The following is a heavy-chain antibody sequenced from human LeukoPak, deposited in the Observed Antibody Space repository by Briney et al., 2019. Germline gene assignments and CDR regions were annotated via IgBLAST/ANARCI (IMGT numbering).Heavy chain of an antibody. CDR1: GYTFTSYH. CDR2: INLSGGST. CDR3: ARDYVDDIPMIKDY. Sequence: SSVKVSCKASGYTFTSYHMHWVRQAPGQGLEWMGLINLSGGSTTYAQRFQGRVTLTRDTSTSTVYMELSSLRSEDTAVYYCARDYVDDIPMIKDYWGQGTLVTVSS. V-gene: IGHV1-46*01. D-gene: IGHD2-8*01. J-gene: IGHJ4*02.